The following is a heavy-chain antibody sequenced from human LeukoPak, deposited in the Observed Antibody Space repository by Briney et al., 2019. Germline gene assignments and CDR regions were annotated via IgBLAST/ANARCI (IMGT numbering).Heavy chain of an antibody. V-gene: IGHV3-30*02. CDR2: IRYDGSNK. D-gene: IGHD3-10*01. CDR1: GFTFSSYG. Sequence: GGPLRLSCAASGFTFSSYGMHWVRQAPGKGLEWVAFIRYDGSNKYYADSVKGRFTISRDNSKNTLYLQMNSLRAEDTAVYYCAKDSYYYGSGSYYLDYWGQGTLVTVSS. CDR3: AKDSYYYGSGSYYLDY. J-gene: IGHJ4*02.